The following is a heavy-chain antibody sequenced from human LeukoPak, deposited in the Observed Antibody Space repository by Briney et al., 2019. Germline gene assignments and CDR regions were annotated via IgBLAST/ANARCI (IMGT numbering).Heavy chain of an antibody. J-gene: IGHJ3*02. CDR2: VTWNSGNV. D-gene: IGHD3-22*01. V-gene: IGHV3-9*01. Sequence: GGSLRLSCAASGLTFDDYAMHWVRQAPGKGLEWVSGVTWNSGNVGYADSVRGRFTISRDNAKNSLYLQMNSLRAEDTAVYYCARDRYDSSGYYYADPFDIWGQGTMVTVSS. CDR1: GLTFDDYA. CDR3: ARDRYDSSGYYYADPFDI.